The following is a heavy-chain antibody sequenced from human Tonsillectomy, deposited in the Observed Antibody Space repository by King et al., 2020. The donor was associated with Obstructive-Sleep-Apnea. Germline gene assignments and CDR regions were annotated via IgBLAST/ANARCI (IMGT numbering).Heavy chain of an antibody. CDR3: AREIGGRLDY. V-gene: IGHV4-31*03. D-gene: IGHD2-15*01. CDR1: GGSISSGGYY. CDR2: IYYSGST. J-gene: IGHJ4*02. Sequence: QLQESGPGLVKPSQTLSLTCTVSGGSISSGGYYWSWILQHPGKGREWIGYIYYSGSTDYNPSLKCRVTISVDTSKNQFSLKLTSVTAADTAVYYCAREIGGRLDYWGQGTLVTVSS.